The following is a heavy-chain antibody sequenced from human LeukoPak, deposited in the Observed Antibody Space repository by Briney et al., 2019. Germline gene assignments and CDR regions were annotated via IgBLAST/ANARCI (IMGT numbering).Heavy chain of an antibody. Sequence: GGSLRLSCAASGFTFSSYWMHWVRQTPGKGLVWVSRIKSDGSTIYADSVKGRFTISRDNAKNTLYLQMNSLRAEDTAIYYCARAVRRTEITMVRGVIITGWFDPWGQGTLVTVSS. CDR1: GFTFSSYW. J-gene: IGHJ5*02. CDR2: IKSDGST. D-gene: IGHD3-10*01. CDR3: ARAVRRTEITMVRGVIITGWFDP. V-gene: IGHV3-74*01.